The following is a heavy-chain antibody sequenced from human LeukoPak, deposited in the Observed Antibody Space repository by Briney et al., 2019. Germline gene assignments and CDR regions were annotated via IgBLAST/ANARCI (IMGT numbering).Heavy chain of an antibody. Sequence: SETLSLTCSLCGYSMSSSYYWGWIRQPPGKGLEWIGSIYYSGSTYYNPSPKCRVTISVDTSKTQFSLKLNSVTAADTAVYYCARAQRGEYGWGSYRDLDYWGQGTLVTVSS. V-gene: IGHV4-38-2*02. CDR1: GYSMSSSYY. J-gene: IGHJ4*02. D-gene: IGHD3-16*02. CDR3: ARAQRGEYGWGSYRDLDY. CDR2: IYYSGST.